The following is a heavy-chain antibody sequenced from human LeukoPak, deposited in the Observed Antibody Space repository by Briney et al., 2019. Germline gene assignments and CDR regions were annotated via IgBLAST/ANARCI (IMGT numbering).Heavy chain of an antibody. Sequence: SETLSLTCAVYGGSFSGYYWSWIRQPPGKGLEWIGEINHSGNTNYNPSLKSRVTISVDTSKNQFSLKLSSVTAADTAVYYCARGGKVLRYFDWLLSAIDYWGQGTLVTVSS. CDR2: INHSGNT. J-gene: IGHJ4*02. D-gene: IGHD3-9*01. CDR3: ARGGKVLRYFDWLLSAIDY. V-gene: IGHV4-34*01. CDR1: GGSFSGYY.